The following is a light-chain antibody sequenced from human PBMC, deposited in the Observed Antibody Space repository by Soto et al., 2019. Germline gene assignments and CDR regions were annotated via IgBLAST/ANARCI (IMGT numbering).Light chain of an antibody. V-gene: IGLV2-14*01. J-gene: IGLJ1*01. CDR1: SSDAGGYNY. CDR3: SSYTLL. Sequence: QSVLTQPASVSGSPGQSITISCTGTSSDAGGYNYVSWYQQHPGKAPKLMIYDVSNRPSGVSNRFSGSKSGNTASLTISGLQAADEADYYCSSYTLLFGTGTKVTVL. CDR2: DVS.